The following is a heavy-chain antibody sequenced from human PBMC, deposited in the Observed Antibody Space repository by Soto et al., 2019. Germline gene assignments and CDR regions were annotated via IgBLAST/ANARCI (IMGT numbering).Heavy chain of an antibody. CDR2: ISAYNGNT. Sequence: ASVKVSCKASGYTFTSYGISWVRQAPGQGLEWMGWISAYNGNTNYAQKLQGRVTMTTDTSTSTAYMELRSLRSDDTAVYYCARDKVHTSISHSTFEWFDPWGQETLLTVSS. V-gene: IGHV1-18*01. CDR1: GYTFTSYG. J-gene: IGHJ5*02. D-gene: IGHD3-16*01. CDR3: ARDKVHTSISHSTFEWFDP.